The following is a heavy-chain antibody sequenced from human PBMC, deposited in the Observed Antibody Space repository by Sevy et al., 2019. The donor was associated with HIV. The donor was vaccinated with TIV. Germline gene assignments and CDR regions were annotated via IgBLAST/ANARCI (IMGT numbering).Heavy chain of an antibody. V-gene: IGHV3-66*02. CDR2: IYSGGGT. CDR1: GFTVSSKY. D-gene: IGHD3-9*01. Sequence: GGSLRLSCAASGFTVSSKYMSWVRLAPGKGLEWVSVIYSGGGTYYADTVKGGITISRDNSKNTLYLQMNSVRGEDAAVYFCARHARDDICTDYFEYWGQGTLVTVSS. CDR3: ARHARDDICTDYFEY. J-gene: IGHJ4*02.